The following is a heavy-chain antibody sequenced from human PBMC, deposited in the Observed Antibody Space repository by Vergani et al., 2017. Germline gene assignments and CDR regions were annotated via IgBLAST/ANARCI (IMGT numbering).Heavy chain of an antibody. CDR1: GLTLSSYG. Sequence: VQLVESGGGVVQPGGSMRLSCSASGLTLSSYGVHWVRQAPGRGLESVTFTRAHEDGAFYSASVRGRFTVSRDNSKNTLYLEMNRLNVDDTAIYYCGKTQGTVVGTWWFDPWGQGTPVTVSS. CDR3: GKTQGTVVGTWWFDP. V-gene: IGHV3-30*02. CDR2: TRAHEDGA. D-gene: IGHD1-7*01. J-gene: IGHJ5*02.